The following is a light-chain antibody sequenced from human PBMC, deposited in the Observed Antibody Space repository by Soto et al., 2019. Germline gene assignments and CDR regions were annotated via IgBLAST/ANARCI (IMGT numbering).Light chain of an antibody. V-gene: IGKV1-5*03. CDR1: QSINDW. Sequence: DIQMTQSPSTLSASVGDRVTITCRASQSINDWVAWYQQKPGSAPKFLIYKASNLESGVPSRFSGSGSGTEFTLTISSLQPDDFATYYCQHWHGFSWTFGQGTKVEIK. CDR2: KAS. CDR3: QHWHGFSWT. J-gene: IGKJ1*01.